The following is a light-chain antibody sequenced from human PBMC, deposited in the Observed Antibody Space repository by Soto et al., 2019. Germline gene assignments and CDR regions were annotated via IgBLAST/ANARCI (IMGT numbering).Light chain of an antibody. J-gene: IGKJ1*01. Sequence: DIQMTQSPVSLSASVGDRVTITCRASQGISNYLAWYQQKPGKVPKLLIYAASTLQSGVPSRFSVSGSGADFTLTISCLQPEDVATYFCQTYNSSPWTFGQGTKVEIK. CDR1: QGISNY. CDR2: AAS. V-gene: IGKV1-27*01. CDR3: QTYNSSPWT.